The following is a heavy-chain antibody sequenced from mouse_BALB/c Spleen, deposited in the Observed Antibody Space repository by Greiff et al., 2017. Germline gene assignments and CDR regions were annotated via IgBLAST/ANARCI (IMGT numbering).Heavy chain of an antibody. Sequence: VHLVESGPGLVQPSQSLSITCTVSGFSLTSYGVHWVRQSPGKGLEWLGVIWSGGSTDYNAAFISRLSISKDNSKSQVFFKMNSLQANDTAIYYCARTEILLPGYFDVWGAGTTVTVSS. J-gene: IGHJ1*01. D-gene: IGHD1-1*01. V-gene: IGHV2-2*02. CDR3: ARTEILLPGYFDV. CDR1: GFSLTSYG. CDR2: IWSGGST.